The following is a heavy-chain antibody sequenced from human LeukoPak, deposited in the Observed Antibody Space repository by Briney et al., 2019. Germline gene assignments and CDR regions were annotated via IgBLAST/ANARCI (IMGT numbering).Heavy chain of an antibody. J-gene: IGHJ4*02. D-gene: IGHD3-22*01. CDR2: ISSSSSYT. CDR3: AKEVYHDTSAYSDY. Sequence: GGSLRLSCVVSGIPFSDFYMNWIRQAPGKGLEWISYISSSSSYTDYAESVKGRFTISRDNAKSALYLQMNDLRVEDTAVYYCAKEVYHDTSAYSDYWGQGTLVTVSS. V-gene: IGHV3-11*06. CDR1: GIPFSDFY.